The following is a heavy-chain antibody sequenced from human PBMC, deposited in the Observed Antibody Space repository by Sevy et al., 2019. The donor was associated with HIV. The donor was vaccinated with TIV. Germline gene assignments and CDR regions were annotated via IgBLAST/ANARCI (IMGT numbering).Heavy chain of an antibody. J-gene: IGHJ4*02. CDR3: VPSGGGHAGY. CDR2: IKQDGSEK. Sequence: GGSLRLSCAASGFTLSSRWMSWVRQAPGKGLEWVANIKQDGSEKYYVDSVKDRFTISGDNAKNSLYLQMNSLRAEDTAVYYCVPSGGGHAGYWGQGTLVTVSS. CDR1: GFTLSSRW. V-gene: IGHV3-7*01. D-gene: IGHD2-15*01.